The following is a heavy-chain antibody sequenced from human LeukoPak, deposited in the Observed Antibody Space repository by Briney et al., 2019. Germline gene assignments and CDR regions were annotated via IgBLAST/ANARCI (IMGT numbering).Heavy chain of an antibody. CDR2: ISSSSSYI. Sequence: GGSLRLSCAASGFTFSSYSMNWVRQAAGKGLEWVSSISSSSSYIYYADSVKGRFSISRDNAKNSLYLQMNSLRAEDTAVYYCARDHYLDAFDIWGQGTMVTVSS. CDR3: ARDHYLDAFDI. J-gene: IGHJ3*02. V-gene: IGHV3-21*01. CDR1: GFTFSSYS. D-gene: IGHD2/OR15-2a*01.